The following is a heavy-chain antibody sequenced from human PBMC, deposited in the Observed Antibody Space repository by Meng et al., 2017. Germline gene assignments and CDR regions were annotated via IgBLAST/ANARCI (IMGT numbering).Heavy chain of an antibody. Sequence: QGQVVQSGAEVKKPGASVKVSCKPSGYNFPDYYIPWVRRAPGQGLEWMGRINPKSGDTHYAQKFQARVTMTGDTSISTAYMELSGLRSDDTAMYYCARDEDISAAGKLFGDYWGQGTLVTVSS. J-gene: IGHJ4*02. D-gene: IGHD6-25*01. CDR2: INPKSGDT. CDR3: ARDEDISAAGKLFGDY. V-gene: IGHV1-2*06. CDR1: GYNFPDYY.